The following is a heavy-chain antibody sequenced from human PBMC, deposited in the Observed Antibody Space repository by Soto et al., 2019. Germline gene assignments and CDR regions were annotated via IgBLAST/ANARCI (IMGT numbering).Heavy chain of an antibody. V-gene: IGHV4-59*01. CDR2: IYYSGST. J-gene: IGHJ4*02. CDR1: GGSISSYY. D-gene: IGHD3-22*01. CDR3: ARAPGFYDSSGYRFDY. Sequence: SETMSLTSTVCGGSISSYYWSWIRQPPGKGLEWIGYIYYSGSTNYNPSLKSRVTISVDTSKNQFSLKLSSVTAADTAVYYCARAPGFYDSSGYRFDYWGQGTLVTVSS.